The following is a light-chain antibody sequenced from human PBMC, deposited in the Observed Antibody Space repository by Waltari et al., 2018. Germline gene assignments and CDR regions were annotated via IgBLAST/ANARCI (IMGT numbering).Light chain of an antibody. CDR3: QQSYSTPSTWT. CDR1: QSISSY. Sequence: DIQMTQSPSSLSASVGARVTITCRASQSISSYLNWYQQKPGKAPKLLIYAASSLQSGVPSRFSGSGSGTDFTLTISSLQPEDFATYYCQQSYSTPSTWTFGQGTKVEIK. V-gene: IGKV1-39*01. CDR2: AAS. J-gene: IGKJ1*01.